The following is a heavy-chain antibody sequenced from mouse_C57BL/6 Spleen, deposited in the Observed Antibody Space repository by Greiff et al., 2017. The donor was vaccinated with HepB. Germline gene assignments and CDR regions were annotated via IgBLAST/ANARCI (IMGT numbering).Heavy chain of an antibody. CDR2: IYPGDGDT. CDR3: ARLGPFDY. J-gene: IGHJ2*01. D-gene: IGHD4-1*01. Sequence: VQLQQSGPELVKPGASVKISCKASGYAFSSSWMNWVKQRPGKGLEWIGRIYPGDGDTNYNGKFKGKATLTADKSSSTAYMQLSSLTSDDSAVYFCARLGPFDYWGQGTTLTVSS. V-gene: IGHV1-82*01. CDR1: GYAFSSSW.